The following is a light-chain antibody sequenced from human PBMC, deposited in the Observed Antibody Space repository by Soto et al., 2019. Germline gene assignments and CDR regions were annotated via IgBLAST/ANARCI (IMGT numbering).Light chain of an antibody. CDR2: EVS. CDR3: SSYTSITAYV. V-gene: IGLV2-14*01. CDR1: SSDVGDYNY. Sequence: QSALTQPGSVSGSPGQSVPISCTGTSSDVGDYNYVSWYQQHPGKAPKLMLYEVSTRPSGVPDRFSGSNSGNTASLTISGLQAEDEADYYCSSYTSITAYVFGTGTKVTVL. J-gene: IGLJ1*01.